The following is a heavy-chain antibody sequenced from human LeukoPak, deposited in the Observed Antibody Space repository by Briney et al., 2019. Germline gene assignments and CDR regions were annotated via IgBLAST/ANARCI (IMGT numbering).Heavy chain of an antibody. CDR3: AGHVTNRGHYYYYMDV. J-gene: IGHJ6*03. CDR2: IYTSGST. Sequence: SETLSLTCTVSGGSISSYYWSWIRQPPGKGLEWIGYIYTSGSTNYNPSLNSRVTISVDTSKNQFSLKLSSVTAADTAVYYCAGHVTNRGHYYYYMDVWGKGTTVTVSS. CDR1: GGSISSYY. D-gene: IGHD7-27*01. V-gene: IGHV4-4*09.